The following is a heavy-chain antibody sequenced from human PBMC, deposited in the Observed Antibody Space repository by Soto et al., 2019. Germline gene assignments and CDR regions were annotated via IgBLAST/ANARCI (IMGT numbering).Heavy chain of an antibody. V-gene: IGHV3-33*01. Sequence: QVQLVESGGGVVQPGRSLRLSCAASGFTFSSYGMHWVRQAPGKGLEWVAVIWYDGSNKYYADSVKGRFTISRDNSKNTLYLQMNSLRAEDTAVYYCARGSRGYSYGFIDYWGQGTLVTVSS. CDR1: GFTFSSYG. CDR3: ARGSRGYSYGFIDY. D-gene: IGHD5-18*01. CDR2: IWYDGSNK. J-gene: IGHJ4*02.